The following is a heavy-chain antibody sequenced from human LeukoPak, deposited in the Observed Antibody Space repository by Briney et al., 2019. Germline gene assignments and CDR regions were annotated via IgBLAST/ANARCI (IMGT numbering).Heavy chain of an antibody. Sequence: PSETLSLTCSVSGYSIRSGHSWGWIRQPPGKGLERVGTMFQNGTAYYNPSLKSRVTISIDTSKNQFSLDLTSVTATDTALYYCARARKGLVVQIPAGIFDYWGQGALVTVSS. V-gene: IGHV4-38-2*02. CDR2: MFQNGTA. D-gene: IGHD2-2*02. J-gene: IGHJ4*02. CDR3: ARARKGLVVQIPAGIFDY. CDR1: GYSIRSGHS.